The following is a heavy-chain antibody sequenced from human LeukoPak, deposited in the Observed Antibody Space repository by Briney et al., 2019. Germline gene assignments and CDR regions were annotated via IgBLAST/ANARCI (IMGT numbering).Heavy chain of an antibody. Sequence: APVKVSCKASGYTFTGYYMHWVRQAPGQGLEWMGWINPNSGGTNYAQKLQGRVTMTTDTSTSTVYMELRSLRSDDTAVYYCARGSPPRRNYDSRGYYSYYFDYWGQGTLVTVSS. CDR3: ARGSPPRRNYDSRGYYSYYFDY. CDR2: INPNSGGT. CDR1: GYTFTGYY. J-gene: IGHJ4*02. V-gene: IGHV1-2*02. D-gene: IGHD3-22*01.